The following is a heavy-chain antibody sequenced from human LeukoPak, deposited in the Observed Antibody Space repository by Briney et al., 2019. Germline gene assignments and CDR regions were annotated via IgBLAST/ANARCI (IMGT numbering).Heavy chain of an antibody. CDR1: GFTFSDYY. CDR2: ISSSGSTI. J-gene: IGHJ4*02. D-gene: IGHD1-26*01. CDR3: ARVSGSQTRAFDY. V-gene: IGHV3-11*04. Sequence: PGGSLRLSCAASGFTFSDYYMSWIRQAPGKGLEWVSYISSSGSTIYYADSVKGRFTISRDNAKNSLYLQMNSLRAEDTAVYYRARVSGSQTRAFDYWGQGTLVTVSS.